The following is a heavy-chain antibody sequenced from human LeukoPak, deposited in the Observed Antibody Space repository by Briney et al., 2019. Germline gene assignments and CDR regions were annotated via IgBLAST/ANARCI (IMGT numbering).Heavy chain of an antibody. J-gene: IGHJ5*02. CDR2: IWYDGSNK. CDR1: GFTFSSYG. Sequence: PGRSLRLSCAASGFTFSSYGMHWVRQAPGKGLEWVAVIWYDGSNKYYADSVKGRFTISRDNSKNTLYLQMNSLRAEDTAVYYCARRNHDILTGYGFVWFDPWGQGTLVTVSS. CDR3: ARRNHDILTGYGFVWFDP. D-gene: IGHD3-9*01. V-gene: IGHV3-33*01.